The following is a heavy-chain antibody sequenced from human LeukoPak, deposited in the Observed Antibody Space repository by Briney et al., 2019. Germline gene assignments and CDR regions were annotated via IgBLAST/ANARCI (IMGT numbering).Heavy chain of an antibody. CDR3: TRDYYDSSGYYYTPTHHGY. D-gene: IGHD3-22*01. CDR2: IIPIFGTV. CDR1: GGTFSTYA. Sequence: ASVKVSCKASGGTFSTYAIIWVRQAPGQGLEWMGGIIPIFGTVNYAQKFQNRITITADKFTYTAYMELSSLRSDDTALYYCTRDYYDSSGYYYTPTHHGYWGQGTLVTVSS. J-gene: IGHJ4*02. V-gene: IGHV1-69*06.